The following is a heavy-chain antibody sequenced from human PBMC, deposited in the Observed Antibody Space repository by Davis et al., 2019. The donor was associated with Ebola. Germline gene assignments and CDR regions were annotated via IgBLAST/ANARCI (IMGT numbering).Heavy chain of an antibody. CDR1: GGTFSSYA. CDR3: ARSRPCSSTSCSPWYYYYYMDV. CDR2: IIPIFGTA. D-gene: IGHD2-2*01. J-gene: IGHJ6*03. V-gene: IGHV1-69*13. Sequence: SVKVSCKASGGTFSSYAISWVRQAPGQGLEWMGGIIPIFGTANYAQKFQGRVTITADESTSTAYMELSSLRSEDTAVYYCARSRPCSSTSCSPWYYYYYMDVWGKGTTVTVSS.